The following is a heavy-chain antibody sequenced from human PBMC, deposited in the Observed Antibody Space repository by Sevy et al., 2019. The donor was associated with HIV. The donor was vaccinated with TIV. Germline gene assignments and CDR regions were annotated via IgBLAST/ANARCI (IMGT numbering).Heavy chain of an antibody. CDR1: GFTFGDYA. Sequence: GGSLRLSCTASGFTFGDYAMSWFRQAPGKGLEWVGFIRSKAYGGTTEYAASVKGRFTISRDDSKSIAYLEMNSLKTEETAVYYCTRVVRVYADNYYSGMDVWGQGTPVTVSS. CDR3: TRVVRVYADNYYSGMDV. CDR2: IRSKAYGGTT. D-gene: IGHD6-6*01. V-gene: IGHV3-49*03. J-gene: IGHJ6*02.